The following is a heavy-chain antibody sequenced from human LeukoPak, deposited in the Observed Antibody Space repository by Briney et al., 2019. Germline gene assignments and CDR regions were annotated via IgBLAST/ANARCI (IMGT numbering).Heavy chain of an antibody. D-gene: IGHD3-22*01. Sequence: GGSLRLSCAASGFTFSSYWMHWVRQAPGKGLVWVSRINSDGSSTNYADSVKGRFTISRDNAKNTLYLQMNSLRAEDTAVYYCAKDAAYYYDSSGYPDYWGQGTLVTVSS. J-gene: IGHJ4*02. CDR2: INSDGSST. V-gene: IGHV3-74*01. CDR1: GFTFSSYW. CDR3: AKDAAYYYDSSGYPDY.